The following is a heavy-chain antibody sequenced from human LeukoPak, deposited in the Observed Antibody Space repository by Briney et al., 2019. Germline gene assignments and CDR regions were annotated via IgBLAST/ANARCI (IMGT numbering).Heavy chain of an antibody. Sequence: ASVKVSCKASGYTFTGYYMHWVRQAPGQVLEWMGWINPNSGGTNYAQKFQGRVTMTEDTSTDTAYMELSSLRSEDTAVYYCATASSGYRYYYYGMDVWGQGTTVTVSS. J-gene: IGHJ6*02. CDR3: ATASSGYRYYYYGMDV. CDR1: GYTFTGYY. V-gene: IGHV1-2*02. CDR2: INPNSGGT. D-gene: IGHD5-12*01.